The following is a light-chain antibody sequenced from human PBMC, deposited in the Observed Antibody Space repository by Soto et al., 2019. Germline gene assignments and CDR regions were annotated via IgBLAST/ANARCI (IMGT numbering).Light chain of an antibody. J-gene: IGKJ1*01. V-gene: IGKV3-20*01. CDR2: AGA. CDR3: QQYGSSPRT. CDR1: QSVNSSF. Sequence: ETVLPESPCTLSLFPAERANLSCRASQSVNSSFLAWYQQKPGQAPRLLIYAGASTATGIPDRISGSGSGTDFTFTISRLEPEDVAVYYCQQYGSSPRTFGKGNKV.